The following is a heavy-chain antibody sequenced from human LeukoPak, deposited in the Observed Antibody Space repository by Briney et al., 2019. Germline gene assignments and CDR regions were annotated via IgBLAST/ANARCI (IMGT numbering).Heavy chain of an antibody. CDR2: ISAYNGNT. Sequence: GASVKVSCKASGYTFSSYGISWVRQAPGQGLEWMGWISAYNGNTNFAQEFQGRVTTTTDTSTSTASMELRSLRSDDTAVYYCARDQGIYNHRIIDSWGQGTLVTVSS. CDR1: GYTFSSYG. D-gene: IGHD5-12*01. V-gene: IGHV1-18*01. J-gene: IGHJ4*02. CDR3: ARDQGIYNHRIIDS.